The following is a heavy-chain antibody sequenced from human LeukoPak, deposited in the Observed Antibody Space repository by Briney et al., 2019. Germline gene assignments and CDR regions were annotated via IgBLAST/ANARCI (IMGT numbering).Heavy chain of an antibody. CDR2: IYSGGST. CDR3: ARDKDYDSSGHEWAFDI. CDR1: GFTVSSNY. Sequence: PGGSLRLSGAASGFTVSSNYMSWVRQAPGKGLEWVSVIYSGGSTYYADSVKGRFTISRDNSKNTLYLLMNSLRAEDTAVYYCARDKDYDSSGHEWAFDIWGQGTMVTVSS. D-gene: IGHD3-22*01. V-gene: IGHV3-53*01. J-gene: IGHJ3*02.